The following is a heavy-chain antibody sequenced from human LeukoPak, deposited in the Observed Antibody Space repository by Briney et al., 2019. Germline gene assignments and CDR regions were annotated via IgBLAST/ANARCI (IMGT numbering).Heavy chain of an antibody. J-gene: IGHJ6*03. CDR2: MNPNSGNT. CDR3: ARGRHGIQLWEGRLYYMDV. CDR1: GYTFTSYG. Sequence: ASVKVSCKASGYTFTSYGISWVRQATGQGLEWMGWMNPNSGNTGYAQKFQGRVTMTRNTSISTAYMELSSLRSEDTAVYYCARGRHGIQLWEGRLYYMDVWGKGTTVTISS. V-gene: IGHV1-8*02. D-gene: IGHD5-18*01.